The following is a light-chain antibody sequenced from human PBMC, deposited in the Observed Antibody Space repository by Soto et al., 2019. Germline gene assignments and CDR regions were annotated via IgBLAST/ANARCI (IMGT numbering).Light chain of an antibody. V-gene: IGKV3-15*01. Sequence: VVTQSPATLSVFPGETATRSCRASQSVSSDLAWYQQRPGQAPRLLIYGASTRATGIPARFRGSGSGTEFRLTISSLQSEDFATYYCQQYNTWHPKMAFGRGTKVEIQ. CDR1: QSVSSD. J-gene: IGKJ1*01. CDR2: GAS. CDR3: QQYNTWHPKMA.